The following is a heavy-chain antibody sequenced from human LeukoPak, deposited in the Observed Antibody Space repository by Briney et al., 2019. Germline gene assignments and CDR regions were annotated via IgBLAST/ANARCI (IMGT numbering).Heavy chain of an antibody. CDR1: GGSVSSYY. V-gene: IGHV4-4*08. D-gene: IGHD2/OR15-2a*01. J-gene: IGHJ4*02. CDR3: AAGYTTFLYYFDY. CDR2: IHNSGRT. Sequence: PSETLSLTCSVSGGSVSSYYWSWIRQSPGKGLEWIGYIHNSGRTNYNPSLKSRVTGFVDTSKNQVSLRLSPVTAADTAVYYCAAGYTTFLYYFDYWGQGTLVTVSS.